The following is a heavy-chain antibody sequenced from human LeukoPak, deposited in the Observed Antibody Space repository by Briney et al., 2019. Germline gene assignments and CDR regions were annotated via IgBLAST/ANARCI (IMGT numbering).Heavy chain of an antibody. V-gene: IGHV1-46*01. CDR3: ARGRATLSWYFGGGWFDL. J-gene: IGHJ5*02. D-gene: IGHD6-13*01. CDR1: GYTFTSYY. Sequence: GASVKVSCEASGYTFTSYYMHWVRQAPGQGLEWMGIINPSGGSTSYAQKFQGRVTMTRDTSTSTVYMELSSLRSEDTAVYYCARGRATLSWYFGGGWFDLWGQGTLVTVSS. CDR2: INPSGGST.